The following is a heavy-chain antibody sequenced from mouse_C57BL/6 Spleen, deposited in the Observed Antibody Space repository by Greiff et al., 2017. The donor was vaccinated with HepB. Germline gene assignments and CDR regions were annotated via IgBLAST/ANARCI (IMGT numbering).Heavy chain of an antibody. D-gene: IGHD2-4*01. CDR3: ARDIDYGGYAMDY. J-gene: IGHJ4*01. Sequence: EVHLVESEGGLVQPGRSMKLSCTASGFTFSDYYMAWVRQVPEKGLEWVANINYDGSSTYYLDSLKSRFIISRDNAKNILYLQMSSLKSEDTATYYCARDIDYGGYAMDYWGQGTSVTVSS. CDR2: INYDGSST. V-gene: IGHV5-16*01. CDR1: GFTFSDYY.